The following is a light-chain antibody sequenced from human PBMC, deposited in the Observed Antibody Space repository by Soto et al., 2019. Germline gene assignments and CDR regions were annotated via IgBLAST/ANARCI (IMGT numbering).Light chain of an antibody. V-gene: IGKV3D-20*02. CDR1: QSVSSSY. Sequence: EIVLTQSPGTLSLSPGERATLSCRASQSVSSSYLAWWQQKPGQAPRLLIYGAFNRAAGIPARFSGSGSGTDFTLTISSLEPEDSAVYYCQQRNIWPPVTFGQGTRLEI. J-gene: IGKJ5*01. CDR3: QQRNIWPPVT. CDR2: GAF.